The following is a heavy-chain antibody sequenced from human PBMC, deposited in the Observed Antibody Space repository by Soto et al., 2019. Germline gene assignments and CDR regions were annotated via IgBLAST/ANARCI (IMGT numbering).Heavy chain of an antibody. V-gene: IGHV4-59*01. CDR3: ARTPRPSYGMDV. J-gene: IGHJ6*02. CDR1: GGSISSYY. CDR2: IYYSGST. Sequence: QVQLQESGPGLVKPSETLSLTCTVSGGSISSYYCSWIRQPPGKGLEWIGYIYYSGSTNYNPSLKSRVTISVDTSKNQFSLKLSSVTAADTAVYYCARTPRPSYGMDVWGQGTTVTVSS.